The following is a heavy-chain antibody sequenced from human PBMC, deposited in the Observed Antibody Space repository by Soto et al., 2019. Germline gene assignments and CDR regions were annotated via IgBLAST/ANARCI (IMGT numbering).Heavy chain of an antibody. J-gene: IGHJ4*02. CDR3: VSQRTPVPTQAYFDY. V-gene: IGHV4-39*01. CDR1: GGSVTNSSYY. CDR2: VYYRGRS. Sequence: PAETLSLTXTVSGGSVTNSSYYWGWIRQSPGKGLEWIGCVYYRGRSYSKSSVKSRVTISVDTSKNRFSLSLNSVTASDTAVYFCVSQRTPVPTQAYFDYWGPGALVTVSS. D-gene: IGHD2-15*01.